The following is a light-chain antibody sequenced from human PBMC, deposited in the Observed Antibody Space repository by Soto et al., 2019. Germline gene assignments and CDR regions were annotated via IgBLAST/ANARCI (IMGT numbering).Light chain of an antibody. CDR3: QQTFSFPHT. CDR1: QTINTF. CDR2: SAS. Sequence: DIQMTQSPSSLSASVGHRVTITCRASQTINTFLHCFQQKPGHAPNLLIYSASTLQPGVPSRFSGSGSGTDFTLTISSLQPEDFATYFCQQTFSFPHTFGPGTKVDLK. J-gene: IGKJ3*01. V-gene: IGKV1-39*01.